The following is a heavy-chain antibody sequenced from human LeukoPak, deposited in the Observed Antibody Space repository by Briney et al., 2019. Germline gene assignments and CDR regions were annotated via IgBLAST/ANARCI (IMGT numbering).Heavy chain of an antibody. CDR3: ASSEDCSGGSCYSDFDY. CDR1: GGTFSSYA. Sequence: SVKVSCKASGGTFSSYAISWVRQAPGQGLEWMGGIIPIFGTANYAQKFQGRVTITADESTSTAYMELSSLRSEDTAVYYCASSEDCSGGSCYSDFDYWGQGTLVTVSP. V-gene: IGHV1-69*13. J-gene: IGHJ4*02. CDR2: IIPIFGTA. D-gene: IGHD2-15*01.